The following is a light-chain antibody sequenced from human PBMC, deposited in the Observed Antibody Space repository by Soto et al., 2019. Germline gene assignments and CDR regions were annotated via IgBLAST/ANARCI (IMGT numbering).Light chain of an antibody. CDR2: WAS. Sequence: DIVMTQSPDSLAVSLGEKATVNCKSSQSVLYSSDNKNHLAWYQQKPGQPPKLLISWASTRESGVPDRFTGSGSGTDFTLTISSLQAEDVAVYYCQQSYSIPYTFGQGTKLEIK. J-gene: IGKJ2*01. CDR3: QQSYSIPYT. CDR1: QSVLYSSDNKNH. V-gene: IGKV4-1*01.